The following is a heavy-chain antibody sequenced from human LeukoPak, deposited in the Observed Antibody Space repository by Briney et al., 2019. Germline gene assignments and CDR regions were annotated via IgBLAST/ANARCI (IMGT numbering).Heavy chain of an antibody. V-gene: IGHV4-59*12. CDR2: IYSTGST. Sequence: SETLSLTCTVSGGSISSYYWSWIRQPPGKGLEWIGYIYSTGSTNYNPSLKSRVTMSVDTSKNQFSLRLRSVTAADTAVYYCARQIASAGTAGFDFWGQGALVTVSS. J-gene: IGHJ4*02. CDR3: ARQIASAGTAGFDF. CDR1: GGSISSYY. D-gene: IGHD6-13*01.